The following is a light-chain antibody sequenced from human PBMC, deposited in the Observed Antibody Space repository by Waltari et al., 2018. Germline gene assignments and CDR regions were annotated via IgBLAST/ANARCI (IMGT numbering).Light chain of an antibody. CDR2: RAS. CDR1: QSIYDN. Sequence: EVVMTQSPATLSVSPGERATLSCRASQSIYDNLAWYQHKPGQAPRLLIYRASTRATGIPARFSGRGSGTEFTLTISSLQSEDSAVYYCQQENRGPPITFGQGTRRE. CDR3: QQENRGPPIT. V-gene: IGKV3-15*01. J-gene: IGKJ5*01.